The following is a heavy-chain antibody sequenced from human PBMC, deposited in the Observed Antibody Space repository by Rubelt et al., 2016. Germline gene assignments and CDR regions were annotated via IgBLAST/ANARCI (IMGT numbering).Heavy chain of an antibody. CDR2: IYYSGST. CDR3: ARDRGTNYYYYGMDV. Sequence: QVQLQQWGAGLLKPSETLSLTCAVYDGSFSGYYWSWIRQPPGKGLEWIGYIYYSGSTNYNPSLKSRVTISVDTSKNQFSLKLSSVTAADTAVYYCARDRGTNYYYYGMDVWGQGTTVTVSS. D-gene: IGHD2-8*01. CDR1: DGSFSGYY. J-gene: IGHJ6*02. V-gene: IGHV4-34*11.